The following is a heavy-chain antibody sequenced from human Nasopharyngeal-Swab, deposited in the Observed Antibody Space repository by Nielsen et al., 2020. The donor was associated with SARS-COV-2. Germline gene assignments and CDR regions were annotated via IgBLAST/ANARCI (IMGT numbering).Heavy chain of an antibody. Sequence: SETLSLTCPLYGCSFSVYFFSWIRHPPGKGLQWIGEINHSGSTNSNPSLKSRFTISVDTSKNQFSLKVSSVTAADTAVYYCARGSGTAAPLAWSFDYWGQGTLVTVSS. CDR2: INHSGST. J-gene: IGHJ4*02. CDR3: ARGSGTAAPLAWSFDY. D-gene: IGHD3-3*01. V-gene: IGHV4-34*01. CDR1: GCSFSVYF.